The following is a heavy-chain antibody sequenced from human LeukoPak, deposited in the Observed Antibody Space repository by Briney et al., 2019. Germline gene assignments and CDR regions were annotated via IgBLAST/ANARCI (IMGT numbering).Heavy chain of an antibody. Sequence: SETLSLTCAVSGGSISSGGYSWSWIRQPPGKGLEWIGYIYHSGSTYYNPSPKSRVTISVDRSKDQFSLKLSSVTAADTAVYYCARGQGDALYFDYWGQGTLVTVSS. CDR2: IYHSGST. V-gene: IGHV4-30-2*01. J-gene: IGHJ4*02. D-gene: IGHD5-24*01. CDR1: GGSISSGGYS. CDR3: ARGQGDALYFDY.